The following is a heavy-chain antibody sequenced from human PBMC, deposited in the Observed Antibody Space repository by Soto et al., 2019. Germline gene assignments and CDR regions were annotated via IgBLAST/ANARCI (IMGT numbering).Heavy chain of an antibody. Sequence: PSETLSLTCTVSGGSMNSFYWSWIRQPPGKGLEWIGYIYYSGGTNYNPSLRSRVTISVDTSKNQLSLKLSSVTAADTAVYHCARGYHYYSGGYFDSWGQGTLVTVS. CDR1: GGSMNSFY. D-gene: IGHD3-16*02. CDR2: IYYSGGT. V-gene: IGHV4-59*01. CDR3: ARGYHYYSGGYFDS. J-gene: IGHJ4*02.